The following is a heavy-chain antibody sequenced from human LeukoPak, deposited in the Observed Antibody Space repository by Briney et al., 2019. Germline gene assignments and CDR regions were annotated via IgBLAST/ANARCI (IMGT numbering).Heavy chain of an antibody. J-gene: IGHJ4*02. V-gene: IGHV3-21*01. Sequence: PGGSLRLSYAASGFTLNKYNMNWVRQAPGKGLEWVSSISSSSSYIYYADSVKGRFTISRDNAKNSLYLQMNSLGAEDTAVYYCATMPPSGAHNSLDHWGQGTLVTVSS. CDR1: GFTLNKYN. D-gene: IGHD2-2*01. CDR3: ATMPPSGAHNSLDH. CDR2: ISSSSSYI.